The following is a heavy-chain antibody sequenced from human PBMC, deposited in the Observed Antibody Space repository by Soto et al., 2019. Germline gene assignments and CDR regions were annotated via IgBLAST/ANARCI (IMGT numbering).Heavy chain of an antibody. CDR1: GGSVSSGSYY. CDR2: IYYSGST. V-gene: IGHV4-61*01. D-gene: IGHD6-19*01. J-gene: IGHJ6*02. CDR3: ARGSVATGLVWDYYYGMDV. Sequence: SETLSLTCTVSGGSVSSGSYYWSWIRQPPGKGLEWIGYIYYSGSTNYNPSLKSRVTISVDTSKNQFSLKLSSVTAADTAVYYCARGSVATGLVWDYYYGMDVWGQGTTVTVSS.